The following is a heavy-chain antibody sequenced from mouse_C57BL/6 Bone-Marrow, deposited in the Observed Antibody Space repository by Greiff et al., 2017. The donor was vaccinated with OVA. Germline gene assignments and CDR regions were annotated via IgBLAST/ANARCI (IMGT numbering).Heavy chain of an antibody. Sequence: QVQLRQSGAELVKPGASVQMSCKASGYTFTSYWITWVKQRPGQGLEWIGDIYPGSGSTNYNEKFKSKATLTVDTSSSTAYMQRSILTSEDSAVYYCARGRGGKFYWYFDVWGTGTTVTVSS. D-gene: IGHD2-1*01. CDR2: IYPGSGST. CDR1: GYTFTSYW. CDR3: ARGRGGKFYWYFDV. V-gene: IGHV1-55*01. J-gene: IGHJ1*03.